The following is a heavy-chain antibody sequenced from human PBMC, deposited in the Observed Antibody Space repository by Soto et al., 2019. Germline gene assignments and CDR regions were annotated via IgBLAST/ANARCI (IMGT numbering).Heavy chain of an antibody. CDR2: INPNSGGT. J-gene: IGHJ6*02. D-gene: IGHD6-19*01. V-gene: IGHV1-2*04. CDR1: RYTFTGYY. Sequence: ASVKVSCKASRYTFTGYYMHWVRQAPGQGLEWMGWINPNSGGTNYAQKFQGWVTMTRDTSISTAYMELSRLRSDDTAVYYCARDGYSSWNYYYYGMDVWGQGTTVTVSS. CDR3: ARDGYSSWNYYYYGMDV.